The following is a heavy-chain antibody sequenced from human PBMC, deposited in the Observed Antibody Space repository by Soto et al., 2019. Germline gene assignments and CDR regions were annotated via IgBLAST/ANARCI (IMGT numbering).Heavy chain of an antibody. Sequence: QVQLVESGGGVVQPGRSLSLSCAASGLTFSSYGMHWVRQAPGKGLEWVAVIWYDGSNKYYADSVKGRFTISRDNSKNTLYLQMNSLRAEDTAVYYCARDLSRGYSYGSDYWGQGTLVTVSS. CDR2: IWYDGSNK. CDR3: ARDLSRGYSYGSDY. V-gene: IGHV3-33*01. CDR1: GLTFSSYG. J-gene: IGHJ4*02. D-gene: IGHD5-18*01.